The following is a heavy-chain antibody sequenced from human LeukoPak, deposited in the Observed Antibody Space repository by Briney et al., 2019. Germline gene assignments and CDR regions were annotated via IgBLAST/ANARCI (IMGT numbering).Heavy chain of an antibody. CDR1: GFTFSSYW. CDR2: INSDGSST. J-gene: IGHJ4*02. Sequence: GGSLRLSCAASGFTFSSYWMHWVRQAPGKGLVWVSRINSDGSSTSYADSVKGRLTISRDNAKNTLYLQMNSLRAEDTAVYYCARGSYGSGSPDYWGQGTLVTVSS. CDR3: ARGSYGSGSPDY. D-gene: IGHD3-10*01. V-gene: IGHV3-74*01.